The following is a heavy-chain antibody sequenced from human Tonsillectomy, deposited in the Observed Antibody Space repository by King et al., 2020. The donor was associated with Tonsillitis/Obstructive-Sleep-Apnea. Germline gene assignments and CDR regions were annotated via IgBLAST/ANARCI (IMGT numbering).Heavy chain of an antibody. D-gene: IGHD2-2*01. J-gene: IGHJ6*03. CDR3: ARGGLVGLVPPDTSNFRYYMDV. CDR2: IIPIFGTA. CDR1: GGTFSSYA. Sequence: QLVQSGAEVKKPGSSVKVSCKASGGTFSSYAISWVRQAPGQGLEWMGGIIPIFGTANYAQKFQGRVTITADESTSTAYMELGSLGYEDTAVYYGARGGLVGLVPPDTSNFRYYMDVWGKGTTVTVSS. V-gene: IGHV1-69*01.